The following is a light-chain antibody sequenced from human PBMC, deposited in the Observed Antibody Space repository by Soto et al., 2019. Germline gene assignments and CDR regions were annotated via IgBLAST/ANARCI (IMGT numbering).Light chain of an antibody. CDR2: TNN. CDR3: AAWDDSLNGWV. V-gene: IGLV1-44*01. J-gene: IGLJ3*02. Sequence: QSVLTQPPSASGTPGQRVTISCSGSSSNIGSNYVYWYQQLPGTAPKLLIYTNNQRPSGVPDRFSGSKSGTSASLAISGLQSEDEADYYCAAWDDSLNGWVFGGGTMLTVL. CDR1: SSNIGSNY.